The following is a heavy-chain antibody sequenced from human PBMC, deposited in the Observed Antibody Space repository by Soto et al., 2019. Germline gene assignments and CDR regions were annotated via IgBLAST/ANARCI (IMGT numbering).Heavy chain of an antibody. D-gene: IGHD3-10*01. V-gene: IGHV1-18*01. CDR2: ISAFNGNT. CDR3: AGTYYWADAFDV. Sequence: QDQLVQSGAELRKPGASVRVSCRASGFRFSDYGFNWLRQAPGQGLEWMGRISAFNGNTETAQGLQDRVTMTTDSSTTTAHIDVTNLTTDDTAIYYCAGTYYWADAFDVWGQGTRVTVSS. J-gene: IGHJ3*01. CDR1: GFRFSDYG.